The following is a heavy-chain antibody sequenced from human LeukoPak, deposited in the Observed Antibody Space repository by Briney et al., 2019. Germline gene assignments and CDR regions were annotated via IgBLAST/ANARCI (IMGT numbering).Heavy chain of an antibody. V-gene: IGHV3-33*01. CDR2: ILYDGSNN. Sequence: GGSLRLSCAASGFIFSSYGMHWVRQAPGKGLEWVAIILYDGSNNYYADSVKGRFSISRDNSKNTLYLQMNSLRAEDTAVYYCARDKGYYWGQGTLVSVSS. J-gene: IGHJ4*02. CDR3: ARDKGYY. CDR1: GFIFSSYG.